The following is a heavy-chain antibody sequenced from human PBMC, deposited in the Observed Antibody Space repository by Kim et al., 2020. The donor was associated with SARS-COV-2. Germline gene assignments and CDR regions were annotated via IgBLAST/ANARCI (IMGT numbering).Heavy chain of an antibody. J-gene: IGHJ6*02. CDR3: ARGKAVTTGYYYGMDV. D-gene: IGHD4-4*01. Sequence: SETLSLTCAVYGGSFSGYYWSWIRQPPGKGLEWIGEINHSGSTNYNPSLKSRVTISVDTSKNQFSLKLSSVTAADTAVYYCARGKAVTTGYYYGMDVWGQGTTVTVSS. CDR1: GGSFSGYY. V-gene: IGHV4-34*01. CDR2: INHSGST.